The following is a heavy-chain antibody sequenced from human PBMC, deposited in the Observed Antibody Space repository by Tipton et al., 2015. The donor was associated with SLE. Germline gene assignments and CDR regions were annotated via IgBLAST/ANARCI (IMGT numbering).Heavy chain of an antibody. CDR3: AKAPTMIVVVMYYFDY. CDR1: GFTFSDYY. CDR2: ISGSGGST. J-gene: IGHJ4*02. V-gene: IGHV3-23*01. Sequence: SLRFSCAASGFTFSDYYMSWIRQAPGKGLEWVSAISGSGGSTYYADSVKGRFTISRDNSKNTLYLQMNSLRAEDTAVYYCAKAPTMIVVVMYYFDYWGQGTLVTVSS. D-gene: IGHD3-22*01.